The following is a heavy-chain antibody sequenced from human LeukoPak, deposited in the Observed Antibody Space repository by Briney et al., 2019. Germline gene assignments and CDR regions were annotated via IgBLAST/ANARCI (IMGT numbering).Heavy chain of an antibody. D-gene: IGHD1-7*01. CDR2: ISGSGVST. CDR1: GFTFSSYA. V-gene: IGHV3-23*01. J-gene: IGHJ4*02. CDR3: AKDERNWNYNLASQTYD. Sequence: GGSLRLSCAASGFTFSSYAMSWVRQAPGKGLEWVSAISGSGVSTYYADSVKGRFTVSRDNSKNTLYLQMSSLRAEDTAVYYCAKDERNWNYNLASQTYDWGQGTLVTVSS.